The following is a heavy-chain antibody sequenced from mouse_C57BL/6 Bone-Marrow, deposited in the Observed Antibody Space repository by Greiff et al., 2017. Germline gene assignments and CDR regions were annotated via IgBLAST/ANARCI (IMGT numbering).Heavy chain of an antibody. CDR3: AVCTRYYYGSGWYFDV. CDR2: IHPNSGST. J-gene: IGHJ1*03. Sequence: QVQLQQPGAELVKPGASVKLSCKASGYTFTSYWMTWVKQRPGQGLEWIGMIHPNSGSTNYNEKFKSKATLTVDTSSSTAYMQLSSLTSEDSAVYYCAVCTRYYYGSGWYFDVWGTGTTVTVSS. CDR1: GYTFTSYW. V-gene: IGHV1-64*01. D-gene: IGHD1-1*01.